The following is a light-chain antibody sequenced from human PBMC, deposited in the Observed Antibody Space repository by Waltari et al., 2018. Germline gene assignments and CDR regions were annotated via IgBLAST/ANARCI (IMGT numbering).Light chain of an antibody. J-gene: IGKJ4*01. CDR2: DAS. CDR3: QQLDSYPFT. Sequence: DIQLTQSPSFMSASVRDRVTITCRASQGISNYVAWYQQKPGKAPKLLIYDASTLQSGVPSRFSGSGSGTEFTLTISSLQPEDFATYYCQQLDSYPFTFGGGTEVEIK. CDR1: QGISNY. V-gene: IGKV1-9*01.